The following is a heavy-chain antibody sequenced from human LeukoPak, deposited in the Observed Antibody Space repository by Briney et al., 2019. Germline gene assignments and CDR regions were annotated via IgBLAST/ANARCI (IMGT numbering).Heavy chain of an antibody. J-gene: IGHJ3*02. D-gene: IGHD3-10*01. Sequence: SQTLSLTCGISGDSVSSNSAAWHWIRQSPSRGLEWLGRTYYRSKWDNDYAVSVKGRITINPDTSKNQFSLHLNSVTPEDTAVYYCAAAPTGKGAFDIWGQGTMVTVSS. CDR1: GDSVSSNSAA. CDR3: AAAPTGKGAFDI. CDR2: TYYRSKWDN. V-gene: IGHV6-1*01.